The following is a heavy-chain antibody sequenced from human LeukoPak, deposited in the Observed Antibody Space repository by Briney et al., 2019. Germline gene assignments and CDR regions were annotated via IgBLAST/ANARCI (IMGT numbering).Heavy chain of an antibody. CDR3: AKDTPNILTDYYPFDY. CDR1: GFTFSNYA. D-gene: IGHD3-9*01. CDR2: ISYDGRSK. V-gene: IGHV3-30-3*01. J-gene: IGHJ4*02. Sequence: GGSLRLSCAASGFTFSNYAMHWVRQAPGKGLEWVSLISYDGRSKYYADSVKGRFTISRDNSKNTVYLQLNSLRAEDTAVYYCAKDTPNILTDYYPFDYWGQGTLVTVSS.